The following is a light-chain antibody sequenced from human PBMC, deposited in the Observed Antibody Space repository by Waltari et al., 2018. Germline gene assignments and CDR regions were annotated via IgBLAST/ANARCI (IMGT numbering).Light chain of an antibody. CDR2: EVS. Sequence: QSALTQPASVSGSPGQSITISCTGTSSDVGSHNLVSWYHQHPGKAPKLRIYEVSKQPSGVSHRFSGPKSGNTASLTISGLQAEDEADYYCCSHAGSSTVVFGGGTKLTVL. CDR1: SSDVGSHNL. V-gene: IGLV2-23*02. CDR3: CSHAGSSTVV. J-gene: IGLJ2*01.